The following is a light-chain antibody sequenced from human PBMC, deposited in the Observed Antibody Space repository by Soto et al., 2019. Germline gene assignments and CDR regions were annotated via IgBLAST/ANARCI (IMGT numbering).Light chain of an antibody. CDR1: QRVSGGF. J-gene: IGKJ4*01. CDR3: QHYNNWPLT. CDR2: DTS. Sequence: DIVLTQSPATLSLSPGERATLYCGASQRVSGGFLAWYQQKPGLAPRLILYDTSFRATGIPDRFSGSGPGTEFTLTISSLQSEDFAVYYCQHYNNWPLTFGGGTKVDIK. V-gene: IGKV3D-20*01.